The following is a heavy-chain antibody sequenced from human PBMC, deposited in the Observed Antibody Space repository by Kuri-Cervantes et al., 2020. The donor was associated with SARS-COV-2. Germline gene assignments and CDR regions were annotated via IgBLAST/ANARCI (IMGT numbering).Heavy chain of an antibody. Sequence: GGSLRLSCAASGFTFSSYAMHWVRQAPGKGLEWVAVISYDGSNKYYADSVKGRFTISRDNSKNTLYLQMNSLRAEDTAVYYCARGWASGDYYGSGRDPTNWLDPWGQGTLVTVSS. V-gene: IGHV3-30-3*01. CDR1: GFTFSSYA. D-gene: IGHD3-10*01. CDR3: ARGWASGDYYGSGRDPTNWLDP. CDR2: ISYDGSNK. J-gene: IGHJ5*02.